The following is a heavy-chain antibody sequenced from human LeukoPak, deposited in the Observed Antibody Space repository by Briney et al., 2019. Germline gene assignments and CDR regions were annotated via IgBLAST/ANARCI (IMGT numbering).Heavy chain of an antibody. Sequence: AGGSLRLSCAASGFTFSSYGMHWVRQAPGKGLEWVAVISYGGSNKYYADSVKGRFTISRDNSKNTLYLQMNSLRAEDTAVYYCAKGLYGSGSERPNWFDPWGQGTLVTVSS. CDR3: AKGLYGSGSERPNWFDP. D-gene: IGHD3-10*01. CDR1: GFTFSSYG. CDR2: ISYGGSNK. V-gene: IGHV3-30*18. J-gene: IGHJ5*02.